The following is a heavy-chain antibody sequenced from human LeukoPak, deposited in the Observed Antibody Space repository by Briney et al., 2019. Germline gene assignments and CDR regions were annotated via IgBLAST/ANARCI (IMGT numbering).Heavy chain of an antibody. Sequence: PGGSLRLSCAASGFTFSSYAMSWVRQAPGKGLEWVSAISGSGGSTYYADSVKGRFTISRDNSKNTLYLQMNSLRAEDTAVYYCAKDYYDSSGYYSFSPYYYYYGMDVWGQGTTVTVSS. CDR3: AKDYYDSSGYYSFSPYYYYYGMDV. V-gene: IGHV3-23*01. CDR1: GFTFSSYA. CDR2: ISGSGGST. D-gene: IGHD3-22*01. J-gene: IGHJ6*02.